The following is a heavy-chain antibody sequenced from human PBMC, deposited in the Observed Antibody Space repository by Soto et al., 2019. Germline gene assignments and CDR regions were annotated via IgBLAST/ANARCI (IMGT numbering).Heavy chain of an antibody. V-gene: IGHV4-34*01. CDR2: INHSGST. CDR3: ARGRGIEVAGTSGFYFDY. CDR1: GGSFSGYY. Sequence: SETLSLTCAVYGGSFSGYYWSWIRQPPGKGLEWIGEINHSGSTNYNPSLKSRVTISVDTSKNQFSLKLSSVTAADTAVYYCARGRGIEVAGTSGFYFDYWGQGTLVTVSS. J-gene: IGHJ4*02. D-gene: IGHD6-13*01.